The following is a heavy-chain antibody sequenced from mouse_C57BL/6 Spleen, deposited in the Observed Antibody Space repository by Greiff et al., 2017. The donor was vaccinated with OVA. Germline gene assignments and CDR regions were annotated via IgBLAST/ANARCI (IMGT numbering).Heavy chain of an antibody. CDR2: ISDGGSYT. V-gene: IGHV5-4*01. J-gene: IGHJ1*03. CDR1: GFTFSSYA. CDR3: AREERRYFDV. Sequence: EVKLVESGGGLVKPGGSLKLSCAASGFTFSSYAMSWVRQTPEKRLEWVATISDGGSYTYYPDNVKGRFPISRDNAKNNLYLQMSQLKAEDTAMYYCAREERRYFDVWGTGTTVTVSS.